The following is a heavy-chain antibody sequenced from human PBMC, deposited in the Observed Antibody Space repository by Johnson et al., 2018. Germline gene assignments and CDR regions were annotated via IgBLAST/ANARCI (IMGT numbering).Heavy chain of an antibody. Sequence: QVQLVQSGGGVVQPGRSLRLSCAASGFTFSSYGMHWVRQAPGKGLEWVAVISYDGSNKYYADSVKGRFTISRDNSKNTLYLQMNSLRAEDTAVYDCAKATSSGYDYYYYGMDVWGQGTTVTVS. CDR2: ISYDGSNK. CDR1: GFTFSSYG. D-gene: IGHD3-22*01. V-gene: IGHV3-30*18. CDR3: AKATSSGYDYYYYGMDV. J-gene: IGHJ6*02.